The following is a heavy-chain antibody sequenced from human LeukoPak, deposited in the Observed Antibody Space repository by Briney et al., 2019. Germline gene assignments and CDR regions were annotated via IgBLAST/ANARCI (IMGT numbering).Heavy chain of an antibody. CDR1: GGSFSGYH. D-gene: IGHD2-2*01. V-gene: IGHV4-34*01. Sequence: SETLSLTCAVYGGSFSGYHWSWIRQTPGSGLEWIGEINHSGSTNYSPSLKSRVTISIDTSRNQFSLNIRSVTAADTAVYFCARGGTGFCTSTTCLAYYYSGLDVWGQGTTVTVS. J-gene: IGHJ6*02. CDR3: ARGGTGFCTSTTCLAYYYSGLDV. CDR2: INHSGST.